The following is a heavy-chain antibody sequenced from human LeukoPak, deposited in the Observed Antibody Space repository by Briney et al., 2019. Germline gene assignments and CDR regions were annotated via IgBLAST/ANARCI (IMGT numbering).Heavy chain of an antibody. Sequence: ASVKVSCKTSGYAFNGFSLHWVRQAPGQGLEWMGWMKPNSGNTGYAQKFQGRVTVTRNTSISTAYMELSSLRSEDTAVYYCARALYDYVWGSYRPSKFDPWGQGTLVTLSS. CDR1: GYAFNGFS. J-gene: IGHJ5*02. CDR2: MKPNSGNT. V-gene: IGHV1-8*02. D-gene: IGHD3-16*02. CDR3: ARALYDYVWGSYRPSKFDP.